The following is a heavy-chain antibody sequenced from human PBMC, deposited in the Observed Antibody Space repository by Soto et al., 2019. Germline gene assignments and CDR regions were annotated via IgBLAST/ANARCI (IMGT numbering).Heavy chain of an antibody. J-gene: IGHJ5*02. CDR1: GFTFTTYW. CDR3: VRGGHGSGSYLGSS. D-gene: IGHD3-10*01. V-gene: IGHV3-7*03. CDR2: IRQDGGAQ. Sequence: GGSLRLSCVASGFTFTTYWMSWIRQAPGKGLQWVANIRQDGGAQYYVDSVKGRFTISRDNAKNSVYLQMDSLRVEDTAVYYCVRGGHGSGSYLGSSWGQGMLVTVSS.